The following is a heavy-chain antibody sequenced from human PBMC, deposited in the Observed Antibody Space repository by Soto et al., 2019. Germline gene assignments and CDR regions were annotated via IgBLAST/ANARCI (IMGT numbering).Heavy chain of an antibody. CDR2: INPDNGNT. D-gene: IGHD2-15*01. J-gene: IGHJ5*02. V-gene: IGHV1-3*01. CDR3: AGGIATGQLDP. CDR1: GYTFTRYT. Sequence: AASVKVSCKASGYTFTRYTMNWVRQAPGQRLEWMGWINPDNGNTKSSQKFQDRVIITRDTSASTAYMDLSSLRSEDTAVYYCAGGIATGQLDPWGQGTLVTVSS.